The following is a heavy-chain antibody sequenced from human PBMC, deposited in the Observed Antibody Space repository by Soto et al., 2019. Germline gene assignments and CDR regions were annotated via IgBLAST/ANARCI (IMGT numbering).Heavy chain of an antibody. Sequence: PGGSLRLSCAASGFTFSNAWMSWVRQAPGKGLEWVGRIKRKTDGGTTDYAAPVKGRFTISREDSKSTLYLQMNSLKTEDTAVYYCTTDMVVPLAFDVWGQGTMVTVSS. CDR2: IKRKTDGGTT. CDR1: GFTFSNAW. V-gene: IGHV3-15*01. J-gene: IGHJ3*01. CDR3: TTDMVVPLAFDV. D-gene: IGHD2-2*01.